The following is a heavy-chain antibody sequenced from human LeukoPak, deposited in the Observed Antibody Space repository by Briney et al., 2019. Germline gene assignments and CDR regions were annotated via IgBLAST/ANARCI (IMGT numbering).Heavy chain of an antibody. Sequence: SETLSLTCTVSGYSISSAYYWGWIRQPPGKGLEWIGSIYHSGSTYYNPSLKSRVTISVDTSKNQFSLKLSSVTAAGTAVYYCASLRERSYYARGFDYWGQGTLVTVSS. V-gene: IGHV4-38-2*02. J-gene: IGHJ4*02. CDR3: ASLRERSYYARGFDY. D-gene: IGHD1-26*01. CDR2: IYHSGST. CDR1: GYSISSAYY.